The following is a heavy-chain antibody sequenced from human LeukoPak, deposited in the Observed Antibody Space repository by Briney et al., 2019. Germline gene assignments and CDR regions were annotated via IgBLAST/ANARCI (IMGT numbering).Heavy chain of an antibody. D-gene: IGHD3-10*01. J-gene: IGHJ6*02. V-gene: IGHV1-18*01. CDR3: ARDLPPYYYGSGSRGVYYYGMDV. CDR2: ISAYNGNT. Sequence: AASVKVSCKASGYTFTSYGISWVRQAPGQGLEWMGWISAYNGNTNYAQKLQGRVTMTTDTSTSTAYMELRSLRSDDTAVYYCARDLPPYYYGSGSRGVYYYGMDVWGQGTTVTVSS. CDR1: GYTFTSYG.